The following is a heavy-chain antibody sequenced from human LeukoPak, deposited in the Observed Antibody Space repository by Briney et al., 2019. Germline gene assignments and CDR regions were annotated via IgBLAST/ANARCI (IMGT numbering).Heavy chain of an antibody. CDR2: IRYDGSNK. CDR3: ARATWDPNYYYYMDV. J-gene: IGHJ6*03. D-gene: IGHD1-26*01. V-gene: IGHV3-30*02. CDR1: GFTFISYG. Sequence: GGSLRLSCAASGFTFISYGMHWVRQAPGKGLEWVAFIRYDGSNKYYADSVKGRFTISRDNSKNTLYLQMNSLRAEDTAVYFCARATWDPNYYYYMDVWGKGTTVTISS.